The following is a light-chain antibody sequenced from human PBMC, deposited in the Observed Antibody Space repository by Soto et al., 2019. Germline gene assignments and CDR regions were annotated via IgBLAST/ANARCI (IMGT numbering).Light chain of an antibody. CDR1: SSDVGGYNF. CDR3: TSYTTIFTYV. Sequence: QSVLTQPASVSGSPGQSITISCTGTSSDVGGYNFVSWYQHHPGKAPKLIIYDVSNRPSGVSNRFSGSKSGNTASLTISGLQADDDADYYCTSYTTIFTYVFGTGTKVTVL. CDR2: DVS. V-gene: IGLV2-14*03. J-gene: IGLJ1*01.